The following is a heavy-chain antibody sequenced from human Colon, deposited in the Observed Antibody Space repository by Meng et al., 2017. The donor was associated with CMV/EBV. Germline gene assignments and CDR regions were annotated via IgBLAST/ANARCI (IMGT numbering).Heavy chain of an antibody. CDR3: ARDGDGYCSSTSCYVAFDY. V-gene: IGHV3-23*01. J-gene: IGHJ4*02. Sequence: GESLKISCAASGFTFSSYAMSWVRQAPGKGLEWVSAISGSGGSTYYADSVKGRFTISRDNSKNTLYLQMNSLRAEDTAVYYCARDGDGYCSSTSCYVAFDYWGQGTLVTVSS. D-gene: IGHD2-2*01. CDR2: ISGSGGST. CDR1: GFTFSSYA.